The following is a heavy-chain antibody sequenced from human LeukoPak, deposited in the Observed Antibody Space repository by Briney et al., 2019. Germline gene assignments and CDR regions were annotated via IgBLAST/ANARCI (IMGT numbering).Heavy chain of an antibody. V-gene: IGHV1-46*01. CDR2: INPSGGST. CDR1: GYTFTNYY. CDR3: ARGGVGATTYVWFDP. Sequence: GASVKVSCMASGYTFTNYYIHWVRQAPGQGLECMGIINPSGGSTSYAQKFQGRVTMTRDMSTSTVHMELSSLRSEDTAVYYCARGGVGATTYVWFDPWGQGTLVTVSS. D-gene: IGHD1-26*01. J-gene: IGHJ5*02.